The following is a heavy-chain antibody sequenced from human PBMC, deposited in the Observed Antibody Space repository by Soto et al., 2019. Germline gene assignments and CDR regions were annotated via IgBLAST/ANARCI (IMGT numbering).Heavy chain of an antibody. CDR3: KREPGAGFGWFDI. Sequence: QVQLQESGPGLVKPSQTLSLTCTVSGGSISSGGYYWGWSRQHPGKGLEWIGYMYYSGSTYYNPSLKSRVTITVDTTKNQFSQKLSSVTAEDTALYCGKREPGAGFGWFDIWGQGTMVTVSS. V-gene: IGHV4-31*03. J-gene: IGHJ5*02. CDR2: MYYSGST. CDR1: GGSISSGGYY. D-gene: IGHD3-10*01.